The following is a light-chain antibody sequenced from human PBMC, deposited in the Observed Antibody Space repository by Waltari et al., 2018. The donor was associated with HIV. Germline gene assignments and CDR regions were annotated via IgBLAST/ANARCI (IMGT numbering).Light chain of an antibody. CDR2: EVN. CDR3: NSYAGSNNWV. J-gene: IGLJ3*02. Sequence: QSALTQPPSASGSPGQSVTISCTGTSSDVGGSKYVSWYQQHPGKAPKLMSYEVNKRPSGVPDRFSGSKSANTASLTVSGLQADDEADYYCNSYAGSNNWVLGGGTKLTVL. V-gene: IGLV2-8*01. CDR1: SSDVGGSKY.